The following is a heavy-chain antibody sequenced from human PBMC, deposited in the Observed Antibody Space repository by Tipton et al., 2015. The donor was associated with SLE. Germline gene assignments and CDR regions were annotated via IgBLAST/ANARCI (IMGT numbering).Heavy chain of an antibody. J-gene: IGHJ5*02. Sequence: PGLVKPSETLSLTCSVSGGSISGTNYYWDWFRQPPGKGPEWIGRITNNGNTYYIPSLQSRVTMSVDTSKNHFSLKLSSVTAADTAVYYCARHDTNYGRNWFDPWGQGTLVTVSS. CDR2: ITNNGNT. CDR1: GGSISGTNYY. D-gene: IGHD2-8*01. CDR3: ARHDTNYGRNWFDP. V-gene: IGHV4-39*01.